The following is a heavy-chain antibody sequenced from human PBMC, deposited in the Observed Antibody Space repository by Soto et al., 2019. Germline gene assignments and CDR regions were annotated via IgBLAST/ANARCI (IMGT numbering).Heavy chain of an antibody. D-gene: IGHD2-8*02. CDR1: GYIFTYYY. Sequence: CKASGYIFTYYYMHWVRQSPGQGLEWMGRINPNGGSTSYAQKFQGRVTMTSDTSTSTLYMELSSLRSEDTAVYYCAREFCTGGNCHSGSFDPWGQGTLVTVSS. J-gene: IGHJ5*02. CDR3: AREFCTGGNCHSGSFDP. CDR2: INPNGGST. V-gene: IGHV1-46*01.